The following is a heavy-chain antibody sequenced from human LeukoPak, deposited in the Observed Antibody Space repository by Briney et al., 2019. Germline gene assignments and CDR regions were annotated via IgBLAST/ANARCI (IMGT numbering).Heavy chain of an antibody. CDR2: INHSGST. J-gene: IGHJ4*02. V-gene: IGHV4-34*01. CDR3: ARLRAVTRSSSWLQVRRRFDY. D-gene: IGHD6-13*01. CDR1: GRSFSGYY. Sequence: PSETLSLTCAVYGRSFSGYYWSWIRQPPGKGLEWIGEINHSGSTNYNPSLKSRVTISVDTSKNQFSLKLSSVTAADTAVYYCARLRAVTRSSSWLQVRRRFDYWGQGTLVTVSS.